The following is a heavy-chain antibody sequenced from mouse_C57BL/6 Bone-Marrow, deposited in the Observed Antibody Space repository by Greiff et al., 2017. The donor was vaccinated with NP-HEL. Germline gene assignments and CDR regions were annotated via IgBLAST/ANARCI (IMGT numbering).Heavy chain of an antibody. J-gene: IGHJ2*01. Sequence: EVQGVESGGDLVKPGGSLKLSCAASGFTFSSYGMSWVRQTPDKRLEWVATISSGGSYTYYPDGVKGRFTISRDNAKNTLYLQMSSLKSEDTAMYYCARHYYSNYFDYWGQGTTLTVSS. V-gene: IGHV5-6*01. CDR2: ISSGGSYT. D-gene: IGHD2-5*01. CDR3: ARHYYSNYFDY. CDR1: GFTFSSYG.